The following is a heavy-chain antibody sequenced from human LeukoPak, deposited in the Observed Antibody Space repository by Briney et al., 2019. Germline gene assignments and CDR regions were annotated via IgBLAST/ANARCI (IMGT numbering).Heavy chain of an antibody. CDR1: GFTFSSYA. D-gene: IGHD1-7*01. J-gene: IGHJ4*02. V-gene: IGHV3-30*02. CDR3: AKDNSVTGTAGY. CDR2: IRYDGSNK. Sequence: PGRSLRLSCAASGFTFSSYAMHWVRQAPGKGLEWVAFIRYDGSNKYYADSVKGRFTISRDNSKNTLYLQMSSLRAEDTAVYYCAKDNSVTGTAGYWGQGTLVTVSS.